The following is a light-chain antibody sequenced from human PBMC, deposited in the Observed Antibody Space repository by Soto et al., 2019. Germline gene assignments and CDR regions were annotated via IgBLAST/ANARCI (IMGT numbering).Light chain of an antibody. Sequence: DIQMTQSPSSLSASVGDRVTMTCRASQRISSYLNWYQQKPGKAPKILIYAASSLQSGVPSRFSGSGSGTDFTLTISSLQPEDFATYFCQQSYSTPITFGPGTKVDIK. V-gene: IGKV1-39*01. CDR2: AAS. CDR3: QQSYSTPIT. CDR1: QRISSY. J-gene: IGKJ3*01.